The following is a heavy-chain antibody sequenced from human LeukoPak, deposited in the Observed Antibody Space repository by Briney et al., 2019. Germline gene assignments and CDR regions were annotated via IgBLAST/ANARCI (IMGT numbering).Heavy chain of an antibody. CDR1: GGSISSSSYY. CDR3: AREGIAARPGLFDY. J-gene: IGHJ4*02. V-gene: IGHV4-39*07. CDR2: IYYSGST. D-gene: IGHD6-6*01. Sequence: SETLSLTCTVSGGSISSSSYYWGWIRQPPGKGLEWIGSIYYSGSTYYNPSLKSRVTISVDTSKNQFSLKLSSVTAADTAVYYCAREGIAARPGLFDYWGQGTLVTVSS.